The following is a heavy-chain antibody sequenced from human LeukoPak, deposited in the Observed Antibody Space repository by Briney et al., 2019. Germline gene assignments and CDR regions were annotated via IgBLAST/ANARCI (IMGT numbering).Heavy chain of an antibody. CDR2: INYSGNT. V-gene: IGHV4-59*08. CDR3: ASFSWGSGSYNQEAIWSWFDP. J-gene: IGHJ5*02. Sequence: SETLSLTCTVSGASISSYYWTWIRQPPGKGLEWIGYINYSGNTNYNPSLKSRVTISIDTSKNQFSLKLSSVTAADTAVYCCASFSWGSGSYNQEAIWSWFDPWGQGTLVTVSS. CDR1: GASISSYY. D-gene: IGHD3-10*01.